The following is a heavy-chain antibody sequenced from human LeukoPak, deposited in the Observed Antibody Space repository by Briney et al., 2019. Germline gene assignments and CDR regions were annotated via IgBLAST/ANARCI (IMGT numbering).Heavy chain of an antibody. CDR1: GYSFTDYY. CDR3: ARAGYCSSTSCYIPYDY. CDR2: INPNSGGT. D-gene: IGHD2-2*02. Sequence: ASVKVSCKASGYSFTDYYIHWVRQAPEQGLEWMGWINPNSGGTNYAQKFQGRVTMTTDTSTSTAYMELRSLRSDDTAVYYCARAGYCSSTSCYIPYDYWGQGTLVTVSS. V-gene: IGHV1-2*02. J-gene: IGHJ4*02.